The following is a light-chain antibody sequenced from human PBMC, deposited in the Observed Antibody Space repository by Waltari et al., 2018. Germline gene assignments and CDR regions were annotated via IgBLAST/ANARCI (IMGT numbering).Light chain of an antibody. J-gene: IGLJ3*02. CDR3: SSFAGSTNWV. CDR1: SRDIGGYNY. V-gene: IGLV2-8*01. CDR2: EVT. Sequence: QSALTQPPSASGSPGQSVTISCTGTSRDIGGYNYVPWYQQHPGKAPKLMIYEVTKRPSGVPDRFSASKSGNTASLTVSGLQAEDEADYYCSSFAGSTNWVFGGGTKLTVL.